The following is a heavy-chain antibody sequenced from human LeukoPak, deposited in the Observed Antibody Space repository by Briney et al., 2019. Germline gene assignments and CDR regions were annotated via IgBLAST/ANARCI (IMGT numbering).Heavy chain of an antibody. V-gene: IGHV3-7*01. J-gene: IGHJ4*02. CDR3: VTSSDAPANM. CDR2: IRQDGGAK. D-gene: IGHD2-2*01. CDR1: GFTFSTYW. Sequence: GGSLRLSCAVSGFTFSTYWMSWVRQAPGKGLEWVANIRQDGGAKYYVDSVRGRFTISRDNAKNSLYLQMNSLRAEDTGVYYCVTSSDAPANMWGQGTLVTVSS.